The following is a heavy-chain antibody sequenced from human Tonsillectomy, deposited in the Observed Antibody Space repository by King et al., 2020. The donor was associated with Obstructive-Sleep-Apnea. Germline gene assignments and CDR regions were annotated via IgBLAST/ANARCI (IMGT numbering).Heavy chain of an antibody. CDR3: ARTTGAYDAFQF. V-gene: IGHV5-51*01. J-gene: IGHJ3*01. CDR2: IFPADSDA. D-gene: IGHD4-17*01. CDR1: GFRFTDFW. Sequence: QLVQSGAEVKKPGESLKISCEGSGFRFTDFWIGWVRQMPGIGLEWMGIIFPADSDARYSPSFQGQVTISADKSISTAYLKWNSLKASDTAMYFCARTTGAYDAFQFWGQGTMVTVSS.